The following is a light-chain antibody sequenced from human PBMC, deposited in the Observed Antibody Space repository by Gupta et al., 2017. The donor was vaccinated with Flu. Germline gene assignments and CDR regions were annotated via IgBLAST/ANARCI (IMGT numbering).Light chain of an antibody. J-gene: IGLJ3*02. CDR1: SLRSYY. V-gene: IGLV3-19*01. Sequence: SSELTQDPAVSVALGQTVRITCQGDSLRSYYASWYQQTPGQAPVLVIYGENKRPSGIPGRFSGSRSGNTASLTIAEAQAEDEADYYCNSRDSSGNHLWVFGGGTKLTVL. CDR2: GEN. CDR3: NSRDSSGNHLWV.